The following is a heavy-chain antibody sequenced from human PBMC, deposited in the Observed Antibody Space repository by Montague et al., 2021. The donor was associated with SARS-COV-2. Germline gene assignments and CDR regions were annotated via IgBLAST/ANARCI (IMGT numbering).Heavy chain of an antibody. J-gene: IGHJ3*02. CDR3: ARLRGDYGGTYDTFDI. D-gene: IGHD4-23*01. CDR1: GGSISSRSYY. CDR2: IYYSGST. Sequence: SETLSLTCTVSGGSISSRSYYWGWIRQPPGKGLEWIGSIYYSGSTYYNPSLKSRVTISVDTSKNQFSLKLSSVTAADTAVYYCARLRGDYGGTYDTFDIWVQGTMVTVSS. V-gene: IGHV4-39*01.